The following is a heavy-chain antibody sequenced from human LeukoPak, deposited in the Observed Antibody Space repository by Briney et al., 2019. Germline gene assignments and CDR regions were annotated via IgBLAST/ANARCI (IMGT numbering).Heavy chain of an antibody. J-gene: IGHJ6*04. CDR2: ISWNSGSI. Sequence: PGGSLRLSCAASGFTFDDYAMHWVRQAPGKGLEWVSGISWNSGSIGYADSVKGRFTISRDNAKNSLYLQMNSLRAEDTADYCAELGITTIGGVWGKGTTVTISS. V-gene: IGHV3-9*01. CDR1: GFTFDDYA. D-gene: IGHD3-10*02. CDR3: AELGITTIGGV.